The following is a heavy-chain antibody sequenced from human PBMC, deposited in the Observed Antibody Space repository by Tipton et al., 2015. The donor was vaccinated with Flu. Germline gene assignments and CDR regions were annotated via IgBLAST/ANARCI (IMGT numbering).Heavy chain of an antibody. CDR3: VRPSRLLRLGGPFDP. D-gene: IGHD5-12*01. J-gene: IGHJ5*02. CDR1: GYSFTSYW. CDR2: IYPGDSDT. V-gene: IGHV5-51*03. Sequence: QLVQSGAEVKKPGESLKISCKGSGYSFTSYWIGWVRQMPGKGLEWMGIIYPGDSDTRYSPSFQGQVTISADKSISTAYLQWSSLKASDTAMYYCVRPSRLLRLGGPFDPWGQGTLVTVSS.